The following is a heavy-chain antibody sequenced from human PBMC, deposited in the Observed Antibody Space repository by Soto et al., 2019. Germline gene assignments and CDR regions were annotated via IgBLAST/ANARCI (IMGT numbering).Heavy chain of an antibody. J-gene: IGHJ6*03. CDR3: ARAVVVVAATENYYYMDV. CDR2: IYYSGST. Sequence: QVQLQESGPGLVKPSETLSLTCTVSGGSISSYYWSWIRQPPGKGLEWIGYIYYSGSTNYNPSLKSRVTISVDTSKNQFSLKLSSVTAADTAVYYCARAVVVVAATENYYYMDVWGKGTTVTVSS. CDR1: GGSISSYY. D-gene: IGHD2-15*01. V-gene: IGHV4-59*01.